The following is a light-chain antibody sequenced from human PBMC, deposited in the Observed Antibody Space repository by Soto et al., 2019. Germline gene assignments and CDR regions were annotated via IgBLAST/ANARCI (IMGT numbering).Light chain of an antibody. V-gene: IGKV1-5*01. J-gene: IGKJ1*01. CDR2: DAS. CDR3: QQYNGYST. Sequence: ACVGDRVTITCRASQSISSWLAWYQQKPGQAPKLLIYDASSLESGVPSRFSGSGSGTEFSLTISSLQPDDFATYYCQQYNGYSTFGQGTTGDIK. CDR1: QSISSW.